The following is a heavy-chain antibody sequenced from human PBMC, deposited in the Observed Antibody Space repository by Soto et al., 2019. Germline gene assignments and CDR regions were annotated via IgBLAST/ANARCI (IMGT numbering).Heavy chain of an antibody. J-gene: IGHJ4*02. D-gene: IGHD3-10*01. CDR2: TSYRSRWYS. V-gene: IGHV6-1*01. CDR1: GDSVSSNSAS. Sequence: SQTLSLTCAISGDSVSSNSASWSWIRQSPSRGLEWLGRTSYRSRWYSDYAVSVKSRIIINPDTSKNQFSLQLNSVTPEDTAVYYCARDRFGNLAHDYWGRGTLVSVPQ. CDR3: ARDRFGNLAHDY.